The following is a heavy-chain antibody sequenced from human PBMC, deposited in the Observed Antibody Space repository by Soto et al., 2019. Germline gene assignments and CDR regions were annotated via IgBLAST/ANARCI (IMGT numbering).Heavy chain of an antibody. Sequence: EVQLLESGGGLVQPGGSLRLSCAASGFTFSSYAMSWVRQAPGKGLEWVSAISGSGGSTYYADSVKGRFTISRDNSKNTLDLQMNSLRAEDTAVYYCASQGGLVHYWFDPWGQGTLVTVSS. CDR3: ASQGGLVHYWFDP. J-gene: IGHJ5*02. CDR1: GFTFSSYA. CDR2: ISGSGGST. D-gene: IGHD6-19*01. V-gene: IGHV3-23*01.